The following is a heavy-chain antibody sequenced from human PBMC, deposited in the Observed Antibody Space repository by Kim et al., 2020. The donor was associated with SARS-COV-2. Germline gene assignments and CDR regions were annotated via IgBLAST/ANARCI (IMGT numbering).Heavy chain of an antibody. CDR2: INHSGST. CDR1: GGSFSGYY. J-gene: IGHJ3*02. CDR3: ARLGPRSIGVVVAATRWSAFDI. D-gene: IGHD2-15*01. Sequence: SETLSLTCAVYGGSFSGYYWSWIRQPPGKGLEWIGEINHSGSTNYNPSLKSRVTISVDTSKNQFSLTLSSVTAADTAAYYCARLGPRSIGVVVAATRWSAFDIWGQGTMVTVSS. V-gene: IGHV4-34*01.